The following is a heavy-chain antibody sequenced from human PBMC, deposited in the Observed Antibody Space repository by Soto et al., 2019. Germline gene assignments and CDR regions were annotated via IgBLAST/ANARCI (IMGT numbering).Heavy chain of an antibody. CDR2: ISYNGSS. CDR3: ARRNWQLMVGDSFDY. V-gene: IGHV4-59*01. D-gene: IGHD2-15*01. Sequence: QVQLQESGPGLVKPSETLSLTCTVSGGSIRTYYWSWIRQPPGRGLEWIGYISYNGSSDHNPSLKSRVTISLDVSKNQFSLNLTSATAADTAVYYCARRNWQLMVGDSFDYWGQGALVTVSS. CDR1: GGSIRTYY. J-gene: IGHJ4*02.